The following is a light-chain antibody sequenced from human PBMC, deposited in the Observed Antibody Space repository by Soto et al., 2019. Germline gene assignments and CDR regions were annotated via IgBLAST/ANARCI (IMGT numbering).Light chain of an antibody. V-gene: IGKV1-17*03. J-gene: IGKJ1*01. Sequence: DIQMTQSPSARSASVVERVTITFRASQGINNYLAWFQQKPGRVPKRLIYAASSLQSGVPSRFSGSGSGTDFTLTISSLQREDFATYYCQQSYSTPRTFGQGTKVDIK. CDR3: QQSYSTPRT. CDR1: QGINNY. CDR2: AAS.